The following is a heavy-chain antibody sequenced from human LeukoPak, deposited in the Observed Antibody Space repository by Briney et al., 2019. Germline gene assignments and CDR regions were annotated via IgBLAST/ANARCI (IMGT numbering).Heavy chain of an antibody. CDR1: GGSISSSSYY. CDR2: IYYSGNT. CDR3: ARRSEGRWFDP. V-gene: IGHV4-39*01. J-gene: IGHJ5*02. Sequence: SETLSLTCTVPGGSISSSSYYWGWIRQPPGKGLEWIGNIYYSGNTYYNPSLKSRVTISVDTSKNQFSLKLSSVTAADTAVYYSARRSEGRWFDPWGQGTLVTVSS. D-gene: IGHD2-15*01.